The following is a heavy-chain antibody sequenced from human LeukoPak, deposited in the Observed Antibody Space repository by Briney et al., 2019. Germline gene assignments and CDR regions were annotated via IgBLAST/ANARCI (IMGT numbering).Heavy chain of an antibody. D-gene: IGHD4-23*01. CDR1: GFIFTSYA. V-gene: IGHV3-23*01. CDR3: AKAGGNSYYDYYMDV. J-gene: IGHJ6*03. Sequence: GGSLRLSCAGSGFIFTSYAMRWVRQAPGKGLEWGSGISGSGGATDYADSVKGRFTISKDISKNTLNLQMNSLRAEDTAVYYCAKAGGNSYYDYYMDVWGKGTTVTVSS. CDR2: ISGSGGAT.